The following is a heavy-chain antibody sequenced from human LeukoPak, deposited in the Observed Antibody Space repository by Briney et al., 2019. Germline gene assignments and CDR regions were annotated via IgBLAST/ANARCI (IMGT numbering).Heavy chain of an antibody. V-gene: IGHV3-9*03. Sequence: GGSLRLSCAASGFTFSSYAMHWVRQAPGKGLEWVSGISWNSGSIGYADSVKGRFTISRDNAKNSLYLQMNSLRAEDMALYYCAKARLRYFDWAQNGGYFDYWGQGTLVTVSS. J-gene: IGHJ4*02. CDR2: ISWNSGSI. CDR1: GFTFSSYA. D-gene: IGHD3-9*01. CDR3: AKARLRYFDWAQNGGYFDY.